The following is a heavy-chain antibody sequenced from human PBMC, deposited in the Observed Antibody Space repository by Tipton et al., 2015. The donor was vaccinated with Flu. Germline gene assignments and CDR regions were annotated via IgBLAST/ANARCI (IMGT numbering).Heavy chain of an antibody. Sequence: SLRLSCAASGLTVSSNYMRWVRQAPGKGLEWVSVIYSGGSTYYADSVKGRFTISRYNSKNTLYLQMNSLRAEDTAVYYCARDARLRYFDWLSYAMDVWGQGTTVTVSS. J-gene: IGHJ6*02. CDR1: GLTVSSNY. CDR2: IYSGGST. V-gene: IGHV3-53*01. CDR3: ARDARLRYFDWLSYAMDV. D-gene: IGHD3-9*01.